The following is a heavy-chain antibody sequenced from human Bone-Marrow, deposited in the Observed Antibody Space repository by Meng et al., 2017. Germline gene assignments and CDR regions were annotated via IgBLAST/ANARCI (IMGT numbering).Heavy chain of an antibody. CDR3: ARDLNAGGILVS. D-gene: IGHD3-16*01. J-gene: IGHJ5*02. CDR2: IYYSGST. CDR1: GGSISSGDYY. Sequence: QVQLQESGPGLVKPSATLSLTCTVSGGSISSGDYYWTWIRQPPGKGLEWIGYIYYSGSTYYNPSLNSRLTISVDTSKNQFSLKLSSVTAADTAVYYCARDLNAGGILVSWGQGTLVTVSS. V-gene: IGHV4-30-4*01.